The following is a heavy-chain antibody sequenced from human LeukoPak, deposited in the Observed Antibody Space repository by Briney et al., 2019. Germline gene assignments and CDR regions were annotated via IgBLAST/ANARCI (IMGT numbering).Heavy chain of an antibody. CDR3: ARNLYDSSGYYLY. Sequence: SETLSLTCTVSGGSISSSSYYWGWIRQPPGKGLEWIGSIYYSGSTYYNPSLKSRVTISVDTSKNQFSLKLSPVTAADTAVYYCARNLYDSSGYYLYWGQGTLVTVSS. D-gene: IGHD3-22*01. CDR1: GGSISSSSYY. V-gene: IGHV4-39*07. J-gene: IGHJ4*02. CDR2: IYYSGST.